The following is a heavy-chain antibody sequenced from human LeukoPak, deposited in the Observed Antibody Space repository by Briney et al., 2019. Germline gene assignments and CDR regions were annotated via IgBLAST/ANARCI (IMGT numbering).Heavy chain of an antibody. J-gene: IGHJ3*02. CDR3: ARDRQRARTNDAFDI. V-gene: IGHV4-4*07. CDR2: IYTSGST. D-gene: IGHD6-25*01. CDR1: GGSISSYY. Sequence: SETLSLTCTVSGGSISSYYWSWIRQPAGKGLEWIGRIYTSGSTNYNPSLKSRVTMSVDTSKNQFSLKLSSVTAADTAVYYCARDRQRARTNDAFDIWGQGTMVTVSS.